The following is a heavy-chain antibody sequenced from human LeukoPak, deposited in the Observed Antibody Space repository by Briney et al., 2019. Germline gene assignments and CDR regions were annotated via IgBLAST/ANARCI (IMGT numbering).Heavy chain of an antibody. CDR2: IKQDGSEK. J-gene: IGHJ4*02. Sequence: PGGSLRLSCAASGFTFSSYWMSWVRQAPGKGLEWVANIKQDGSEKYYVDSVKGRFTISRDNAKNSLYLQMNSLRADDTAVYYCARDTIMITFGGVPDYWGQGTLVTVSS. D-gene: IGHD3-16*01. CDR3: ARDTIMITFGGVPDY. V-gene: IGHV3-7*01. CDR1: GFTFSSYW.